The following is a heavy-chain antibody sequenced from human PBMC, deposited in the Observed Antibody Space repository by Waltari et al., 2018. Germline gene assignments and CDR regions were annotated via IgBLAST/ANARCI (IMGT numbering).Heavy chain of an antibody. Sequence: EVQLVQSGAEVKKPGESLKISCKGSGDSVTNSHTAWVRQMPGKDLEWMGIINPSDSNTRYSPSFQGQVTISADKSISTAFLQWSGLKASDTAIYYCARTRFFDYWGQGTRVTVSS. CDR1: GDSVTNSH. CDR2: INPSDSNT. J-gene: IGHJ4*02. CDR3: ARTRFFDY. V-gene: IGHV5-51*01.